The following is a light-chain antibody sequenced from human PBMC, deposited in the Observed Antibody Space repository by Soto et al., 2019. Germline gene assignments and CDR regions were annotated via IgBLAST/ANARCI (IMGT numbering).Light chain of an antibody. V-gene: IGKV1-5*03. CDR2: TAS. J-gene: IGKJ5*01. CDR3: QKYKSYPIT. CDR1: QSISSW. Sequence: DIQMTQSLSTMSASVGDRVTITCRASQSISSWVAWYQQKRGKAPKLRLSTASSLESGVPSRFSGSGSGTEFTLTISSLQSDDFATYYSQKYKSYPITFGQVTRLQI.